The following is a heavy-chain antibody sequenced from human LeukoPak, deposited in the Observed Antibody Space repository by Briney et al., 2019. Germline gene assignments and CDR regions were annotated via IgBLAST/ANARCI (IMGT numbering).Heavy chain of an antibody. CDR3: ATSRFGLLYSAFDI. CDR1: IGSISSSKW. D-gene: IGHD2-21*01. CDR2: IYLYGTT. Sequence: SETLSLTCSVSIGSISSSKWWSWVRQSPVKGLEWIGEIYLYGTTNYNPSFTSRVTMSVDRSRNQFSLKLTSVTAADTAVYYCATSRFGLLYSAFDIWGQGTRVAVSS. J-gene: IGHJ3*02. V-gene: IGHV4-4*02.